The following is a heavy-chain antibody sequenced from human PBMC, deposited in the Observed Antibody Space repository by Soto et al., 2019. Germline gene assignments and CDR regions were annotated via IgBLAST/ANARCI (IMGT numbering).Heavy chain of an antibody. D-gene: IGHD3-22*01. CDR2: ITSSGDAI. Sequence: PGGSLRLSCAASGFTFSDYYMSWIRQAPGKGLEWVSYITSSGDAIYYADSVKGRFTISRDNAKNPLYLQMNSLRADDTAVYYCARDQGYYDSSGYFHSWGQGILVTVSS. CDR1: GFTFSDYY. CDR3: ARDQGYYDSSGYFHS. V-gene: IGHV3-11*01. J-gene: IGHJ4*02.